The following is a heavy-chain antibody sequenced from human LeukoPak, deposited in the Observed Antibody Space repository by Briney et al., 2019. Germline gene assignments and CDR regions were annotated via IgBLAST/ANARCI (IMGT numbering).Heavy chain of an antibody. J-gene: IGHJ4*02. Sequence: PSETLSLTCAVYGGSLSGYYWSCVRQPPGKGLEWIGEFTHHGSTNYNPSLKSRVTMSVDTSKKQFSLKLSSVTAADTAVYYCAIIYGDYSDFDYWGQGTLVTVSS. V-gene: IGHV4-34*01. CDR3: AIIYGDYSDFDY. D-gene: IGHD4-17*01. CDR1: GGSLSGYY. CDR2: FTHHGST.